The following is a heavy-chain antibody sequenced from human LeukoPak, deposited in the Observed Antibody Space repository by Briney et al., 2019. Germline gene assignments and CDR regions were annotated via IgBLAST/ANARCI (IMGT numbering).Heavy chain of an antibody. V-gene: IGHV1-18*01. Sequence: ASVKVSCKASGYTFTSYGISWVRQAPGQGLEWMGWISAYNGNTNYAQKLQGRVTMTTDTSTSTAYMGLRSLRSDDTAVYYCARAGHDYGDYFLNEGNWFDPWGQGTLVTVSS. CDR2: ISAYNGNT. CDR1: GYTFTSYG. D-gene: IGHD4-17*01. J-gene: IGHJ5*02. CDR3: ARAGHDYGDYFLNEGNWFDP.